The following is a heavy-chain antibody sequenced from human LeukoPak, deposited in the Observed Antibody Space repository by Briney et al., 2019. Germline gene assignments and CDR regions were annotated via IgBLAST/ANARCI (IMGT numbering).Heavy chain of an antibody. CDR2: ISGSGGST. J-gene: IGHJ4*02. Sequence: GGSLRPSCAASGFTFSSYAMSWVRQAPGKGLEWVSAISGSGGSTYYADSVKGRFTISRDNSKDTLYLQMNSLRAEDTAVYYCANFPTMNNIDYWGQGTLVTVSS. CDR1: GFTFSSYA. D-gene: IGHD1/OR15-1a*01. CDR3: ANFPTMNNIDY. V-gene: IGHV3-23*01.